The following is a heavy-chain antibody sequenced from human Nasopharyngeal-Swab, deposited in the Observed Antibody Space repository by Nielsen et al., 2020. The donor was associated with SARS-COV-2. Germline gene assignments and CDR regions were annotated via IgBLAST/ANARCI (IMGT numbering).Heavy chain of an antibody. J-gene: IGHJ5*02. V-gene: IGHV1-2*06. Sequence: ASVTVSCKASGYTFTGYYMHWVRQAPGQGLEWMGRINPNSGGTNYAQKFQGRVTMTRDTSISTAYMELSRLRSDDTAVYYCAREPRYSDGLFDPWGQGTLVTVSS. CDR3: AREPRYSDGLFDP. D-gene: IGHD5-18*01. CDR2: INPNSGGT. CDR1: GYTFTGYY.